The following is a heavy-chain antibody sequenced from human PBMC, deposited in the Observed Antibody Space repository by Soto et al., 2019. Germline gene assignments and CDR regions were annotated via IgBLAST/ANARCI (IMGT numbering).Heavy chain of an antibody. CDR2: INPSGGST. CDR3: AKGGGYFHGHDH. J-gene: IGHJ4*02. CDR1: GYTFTSYY. Sequence: QVQLVQSGAEVKKPGASVKVSCKASGYTFTSYYMHWVRQAPGQGLEWMGIINPSGGSTSYAQKFQGRVTMTRDKSTNTVHMEASSLETEDPGGYFLAKGGGYFHGHDHRGPGTPVTV. V-gene: IGHV1-46*01. D-gene: IGHD3-10*01.